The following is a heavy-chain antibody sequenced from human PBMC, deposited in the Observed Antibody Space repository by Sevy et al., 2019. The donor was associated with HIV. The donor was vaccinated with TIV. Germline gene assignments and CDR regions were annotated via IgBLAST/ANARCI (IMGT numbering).Heavy chain of an antibody. CDR1: GYTFTGYY. V-gene: IGHV1-2*06. D-gene: IGHD3-9*01. J-gene: IGHJ6*02. CDR3: ARAKRLARDYYYYGMDV. Sequence: ASVKVSCKASGYTFTGYYMHWVRQAPGQGLEWMGRINPNSGGTNYAQKFQGRVTMTRDTSISTAYMELSRLRSDDTAVYYCARAKRLARDYYYYGMDVWGQRTTVTVSS. CDR2: INPNSGGT.